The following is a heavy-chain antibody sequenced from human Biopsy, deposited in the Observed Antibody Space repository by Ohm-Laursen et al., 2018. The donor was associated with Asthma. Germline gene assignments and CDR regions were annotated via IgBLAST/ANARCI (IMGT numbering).Heavy chain of an antibody. CDR1: GFTFDNYT. CDR3: ARGGLHYYEYYGMDV. CDR2: ISYDGRNT. J-gene: IGHJ6*02. V-gene: IGHV3-30*04. Sequence: SLRLSCSASGFTFDNYTMHWVRQAPGKGLAWVTIISYDGRNTYYADSVEGRFTISRDNSKNTLFLQMSSLRPEDTAVYYCARGGLHYYEYYGMDVWGQGTAVTVSS. D-gene: IGHD2-21*02.